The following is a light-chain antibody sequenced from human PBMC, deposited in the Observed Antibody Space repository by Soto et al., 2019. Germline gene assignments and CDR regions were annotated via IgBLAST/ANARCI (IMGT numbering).Light chain of an antibody. V-gene: IGLV1-51*01. CDR1: SSNIGNNY. Sequence: QSVLTQPPSVSAAPGQTVTISCSGSSSNIGNNYVSWYQQLPGTAPKLLIYDNHKRPSGIPDRFSGSKSGTSATLDITGLQTGDEADYYCGTWDSSLSAAVFGGGTQPTVL. CDR2: DNH. CDR3: GTWDSSLSAAV. J-gene: IGLJ7*01.